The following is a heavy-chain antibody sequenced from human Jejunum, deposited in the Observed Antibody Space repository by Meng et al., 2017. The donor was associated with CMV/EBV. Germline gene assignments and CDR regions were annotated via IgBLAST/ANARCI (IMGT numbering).Heavy chain of an antibody. V-gene: IGHV3-30*02. CDR2: IRYDGGKD. D-gene: IGHD3-3*01. CDR1: FTFNTYG. Sequence: FTFNTYGVHLVRQAAGKGLEWVTFIRYDGGKDYYAESVKGRFTISRDNSMNRLYLQMNRLRPEDTAVYYCGRDPHDFWSGKNWCDSWGQGTLVTVSS. CDR3: GRDPHDFWSGKNWCDS. J-gene: IGHJ5*01.